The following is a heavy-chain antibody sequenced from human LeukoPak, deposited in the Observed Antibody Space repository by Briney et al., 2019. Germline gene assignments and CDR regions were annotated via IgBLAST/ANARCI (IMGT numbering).Heavy chain of an antibody. CDR1: GYTFTSSD. J-gene: IGHJ4*02. CDR2: MNPNSGNT. Sequence: ASVKVSCKASGYTFTSSDINWVRQATGHGLEWMGWMNPNSGNTGYAQKFQGRVTMTRNTSISTAYMELSSLRSEDTAVYYCARGYSKVNTGFVDYWGEGTLVTVSS. CDR3: ARGYSKVNTGFVDY. V-gene: IGHV1-8*01. D-gene: IGHD4-17*01.